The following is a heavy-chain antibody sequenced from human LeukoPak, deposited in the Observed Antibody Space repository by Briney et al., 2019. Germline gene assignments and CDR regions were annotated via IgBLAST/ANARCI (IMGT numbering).Heavy chain of an antibody. Sequence: PGGSLRLSCAASGFTFSSYAMSWVHQAPGKGLEWASAISGSGGSTYYADSVKGRFTISRDNSKNTLYLQMNSLRAEDTAVYYCAKEVPLYASPMKWFDPWGQGTLVTVSS. D-gene: IGHD5/OR15-5a*01. J-gene: IGHJ5*02. CDR3: AKEVPLYASPMKWFDP. CDR1: GFTFSSYA. CDR2: ISGSGGST. V-gene: IGHV3-23*01.